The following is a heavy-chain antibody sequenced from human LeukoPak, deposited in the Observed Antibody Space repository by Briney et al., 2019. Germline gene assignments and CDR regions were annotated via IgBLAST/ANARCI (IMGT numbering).Heavy chain of an antibody. CDR1: GFTFSSYG. CDR2: IRYDGSNK. V-gene: IGHV3-30*02. Sequence: TGGSLRLSCAASGFTFSSYGMHWVRQAPGKGLEWVAFIRYDGSNKYYADSVKGRFTISRDNSKNTLYLQMNSLRAEDTAVYYCAKGPPTYYYDSSGYYSFDYWGQGTLVTVSS. D-gene: IGHD3-22*01. J-gene: IGHJ4*02. CDR3: AKGPPTYYYDSSGYYSFDY.